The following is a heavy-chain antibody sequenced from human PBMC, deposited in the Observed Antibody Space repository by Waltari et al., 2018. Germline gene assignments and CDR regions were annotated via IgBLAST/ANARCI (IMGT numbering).Heavy chain of an antibody. CDR3: ASKTGTTSQNWFDP. D-gene: IGHD1-7*01. Sequence: PGQGLEWMGGIIPIFGTANYAQKFQGRVTITADKSTSTAYMELSSLRSEDTAVYYCASKTGTTSQNWFDPWGQGTLVTVSS. V-gene: IGHV1-69*06. CDR2: IIPIFGTA. J-gene: IGHJ5*02.